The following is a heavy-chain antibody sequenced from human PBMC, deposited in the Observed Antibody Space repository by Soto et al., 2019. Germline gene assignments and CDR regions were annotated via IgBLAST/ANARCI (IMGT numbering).Heavy chain of an antibody. V-gene: IGHV5-51*03. CDR1: GYNFATSW. Sequence: EVLLVQSGAEVKKPGESLKISCKGSGYNFATSWIGWVRQTPGKGLEWMGFIYPADSDTTYSPSFQGQVTISADKSISTAYLQWSSLKASDTAIYLCARPPKGFLYYMDVWGKGTTVTVSS. J-gene: IGHJ6*03. CDR2: IYPADSDT. D-gene: IGHD2-15*01. CDR3: ARPPKGFLYYMDV.